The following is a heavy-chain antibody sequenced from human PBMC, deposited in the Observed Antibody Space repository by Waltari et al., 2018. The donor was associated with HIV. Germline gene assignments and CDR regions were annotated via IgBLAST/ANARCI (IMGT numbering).Heavy chain of an antibody. Sequence: QVQPVQSGAEVKKPGSSVKVSCKASGGTFSNYAINWVRQDPGQGLEWMGVIIPIFGSPNYAQKFQGRVTITADESTSTVYMKLSSLRSEDTAVYYCASASRDTAMGAFDSWGQGTMVTVSS. D-gene: IGHD5-18*01. J-gene: IGHJ3*02. CDR1: GGTFSNYA. V-gene: IGHV1-69*01. CDR3: ASASRDTAMGAFDS. CDR2: IIPIFGSP.